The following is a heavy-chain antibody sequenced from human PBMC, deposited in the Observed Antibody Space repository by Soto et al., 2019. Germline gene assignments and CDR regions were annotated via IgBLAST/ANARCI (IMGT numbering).Heavy chain of an antibody. V-gene: IGHV3-7*01. CDR3: ATSRWQQLVPYYYYGMDV. CDR1: GFTFSSYW. J-gene: IGHJ6*02. Sequence: GGSLGLSCAASGFTFSSYWMSWVRQAPGKGLEWVANIKQDGSEKYYVDSVKGRFTISRDNAKDSLYLQMNSLRAEDTAVYYCATSRWQQLVPYYYYGMDVWGQGTTVTVSS. D-gene: IGHD6-13*01. CDR2: IKQDGSEK.